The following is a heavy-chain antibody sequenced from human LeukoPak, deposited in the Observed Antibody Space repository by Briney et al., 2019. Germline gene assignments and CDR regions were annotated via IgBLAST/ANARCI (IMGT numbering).Heavy chain of an antibody. J-gene: IGHJ3*02. Sequence: PGGSLRLSCAASEFIFSNYWMSWVRQAPGKGLEWVANIKQDGTEKDYVASVRGRFTISRDNAKNSLYLQVNSLRAEDTAVYYCARVYSSSSGKNAFDIWGQGTMVTVSS. CDR1: EFIFSNYW. V-gene: IGHV3-7*03. D-gene: IGHD6-6*01. CDR3: ARVYSSSSGKNAFDI. CDR2: IKQDGTEK.